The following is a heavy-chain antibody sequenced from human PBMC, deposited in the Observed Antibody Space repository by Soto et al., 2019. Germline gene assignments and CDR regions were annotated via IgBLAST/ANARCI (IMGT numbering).Heavy chain of an antibody. J-gene: IGHJ4*02. CDR2: TNPNNCST. CDR3: ARDVNPYYGPGSLHGYFDY. D-gene: IGHD3-10*01. V-gene: IGHV1-2*02. CDR1: GDTFIAHY. Sequence: QVQLVQSGAEVKKPGASVKVSCKVSGDTFIAHYIHWVRQAPGKGLEWIGWTNPNNCSTKYAQKFQGRVTMTRDTSITTVYVELSSLRSDDTAVYFCARDVNPYYGPGSLHGYFDYWGQGTLVTVSS.